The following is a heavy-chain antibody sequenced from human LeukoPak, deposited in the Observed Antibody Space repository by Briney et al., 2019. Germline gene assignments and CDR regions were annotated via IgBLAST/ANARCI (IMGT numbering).Heavy chain of an antibody. CDR3: ARDRIAKIVVVHSFSYGMDV. Sequence: SETLSLTCTVFGGSFTDYFWTWIRHSPGKGLEWIGEINDYTGDSKYNPSLNSRDSMSLEKSKNQLSLELRSVTAADTAVYYCARDRIAKIVVVHSFSYGMDVWGQGTTVTVSS. CDR1: GGSFTDYF. CDR2: INDYTGDS. D-gene: IGHD3-22*01. V-gene: IGHV4-34*01. J-gene: IGHJ6*02.